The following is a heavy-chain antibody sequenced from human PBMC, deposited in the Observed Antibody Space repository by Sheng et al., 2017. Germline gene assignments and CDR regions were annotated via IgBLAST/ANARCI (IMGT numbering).Heavy chain of an antibody. V-gene: IGHV4-39*07. J-gene: IGHJ4*02. CDR1: GGSISSSTYY. CDR2: IYYSGST. CDR3: TRDASGYGLFDY. Sequence: QLQLQESGPGLVKPSETLSLTCSVSGGSISSSTYYWGWIRQTPGEGLEWIGSIYYSGSTYYNPSLKSRVTISVDTSKNQFSLKLNSVTAADTAVYFCTRDASGYGLFDYWGQGTLVTVSS. D-gene: IGHD5-12*01.